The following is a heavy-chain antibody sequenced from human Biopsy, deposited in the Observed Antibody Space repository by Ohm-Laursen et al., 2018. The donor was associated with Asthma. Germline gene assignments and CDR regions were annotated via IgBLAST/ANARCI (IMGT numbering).Heavy chain of an antibody. CDR2: VHSTGST. D-gene: IGHD6-13*01. V-gene: IGHV4-59*07. J-gene: IGHJ4*02. CDR1: PGSINDYY. CDR3: ARATSTWSQSGPHYFDH. Sequence: SDTLSLTCTVSPGSINDYYWNWIRQFPGKGLEWIGYVHSTGSTRFNPSLKSRLTISVDTSVDQVSLKLPSVTAADTAVYYCARATSTWSQSGPHYFDHWGQGTLVTVSS.